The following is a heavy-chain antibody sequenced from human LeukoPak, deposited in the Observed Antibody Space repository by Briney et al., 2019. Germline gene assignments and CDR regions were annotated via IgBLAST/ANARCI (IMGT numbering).Heavy chain of an antibody. D-gene: IGHD5-18*01. V-gene: IGHV4-61*02. CDR3: AARDTAMVTQTGFSFDI. CDR2: IYTSGST. J-gene: IGHJ3*02. Sequence: SETQTLTSSASYTLIRYCIYYGSWIRQPAGKGLEWIGRIYTSGSTNYNPSLKSRVTISVDTSKTQFSLKLSSVTAADTAVYYCAARDTAMVTQTGFSFDIWGQGTMVTVSS. CDR1: YTLIRYCIYY.